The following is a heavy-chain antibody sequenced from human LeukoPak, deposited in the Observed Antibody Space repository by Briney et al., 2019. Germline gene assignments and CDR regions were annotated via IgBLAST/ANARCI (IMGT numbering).Heavy chain of an antibody. CDR1: GGSISSYY. J-gene: IGHJ6*03. D-gene: IGHD2-21*01. CDR2: IYYSGST. V-gene: IGHV4-59*01. Sequence: SETLSLICTVSGGSISSYYWSWIRQPPGKGLEWIGYIYYSGSTNYNPSLKSRVTISVDTSKNQFSLKLSSVTAADTAVYYCARDCGGDCSPAYYYYYYMDVWGKGTTVTVSS. CDR3: ARDCGGDCSPAYYYYYYMDV.